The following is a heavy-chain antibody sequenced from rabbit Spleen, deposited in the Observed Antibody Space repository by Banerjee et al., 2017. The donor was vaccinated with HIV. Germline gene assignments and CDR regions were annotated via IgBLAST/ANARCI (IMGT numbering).Heavy chain of an antibody. J-gene: IGHJ6*01. CDR1: GFGFSNYG. D-gene: IGHD8-1*01. CDR2: IEPIFGNR. CDR3: ARDAGTSFSTYGMDL. V-gene: IGHV1S47*01. Sequence: EQLEESGGGLVKPEGSLTLTCKASGFGFSNYGVSWVRQAPGKGLEWIGYIEPIFGNRYYANWVNGRFTISSHNAQNTLYLQLSSLTAADTATYFCARDAGTSFSTYGMDLWGPGTLVTVS.